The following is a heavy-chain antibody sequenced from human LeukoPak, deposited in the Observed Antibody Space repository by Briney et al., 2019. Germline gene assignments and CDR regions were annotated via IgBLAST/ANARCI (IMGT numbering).Heavy chain of an antibody. CDR3: ARYLSGVTGYTYGRGIDY. CDR2: IKKDGSEK. J-gene: IGHJ4*02. V-gene: IGHV3-7*01. CDR1: GFTFSSYW. Sequence: GGSPRLSCAASGFTFSSYWMSWVRQAPGKGLEWVANIKKDGSEKYYVDSVKGRFTISRDNAKTSLYLQMNSLRAEDTAVYYCARYLSGVTGYTYGRGIDYWGQGTLVTVSS. D-gene: IGHD5-18*01.